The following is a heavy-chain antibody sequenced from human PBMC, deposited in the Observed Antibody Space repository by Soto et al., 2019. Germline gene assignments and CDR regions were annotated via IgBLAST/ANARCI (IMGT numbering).Heavy chain of an antibody. D-gene: IGHD2-8*01. CDR3: ARAHCTNGVCYRNYYYYGMDV. CDR2: IYTSGST. CDR1: GGSISSYY. V-gene: IGHV4-4*07. Sequence: QVQLQESGPGLVKPSETLSLTCTVSGGSISSYYWSWIRQPAGKGLEWIGRIYTSGSTNYNPSLKSLVTMSVDTSKNQFSLKLSSVTAADTAVYYCARAHCTNGVCYRNYYYYGMDVWGQGTTVTVSS. J-gene: IGHJ6*02.